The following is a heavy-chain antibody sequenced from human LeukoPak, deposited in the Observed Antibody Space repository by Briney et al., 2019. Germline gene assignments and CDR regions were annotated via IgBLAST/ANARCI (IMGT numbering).Heavy chain of an antibody. CDR3: ARVTYGSGSYYIDY. CDR1: GYTFTGCY. J-gene: IGHJ4*02. V-gene: IGHV1-2*06. Sequence: ASVKVCCKASGYTFTGCYMHWVRQAPGQGLEWMGRSNPNSGGTNYAQKFKGRVTMTRDTSISTAYMDLSRLRSDDTAVYYCARVTYGSGSYYIDYWGQGTLVTVSS. CDR2: SNPNSGGT. D-gene: IGHD3-10*01.